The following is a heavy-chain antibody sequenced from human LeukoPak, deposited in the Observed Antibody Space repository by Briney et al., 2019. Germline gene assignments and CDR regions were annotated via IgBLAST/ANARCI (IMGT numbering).Heavy chain of an antibody. Sequence: SQTLSLTCVISGDRVSRKRAAWNWIRQSPSRGLECLGRTYYRSKWSNDYAVSVKSRITINPHTSRSQSTLQLNSVTPEDTVVYYCARGSLTGYSLCEYWGQGSLVTVSS. CDR3: ARGSLTGYSLCEY. CDR1: GDRVSRKRAA. D-gene: IGHD3-9*01. J-gene: IGHJ4*02. CDR2: TYYRSKWSN. V-gene: IGHV6-1*01.